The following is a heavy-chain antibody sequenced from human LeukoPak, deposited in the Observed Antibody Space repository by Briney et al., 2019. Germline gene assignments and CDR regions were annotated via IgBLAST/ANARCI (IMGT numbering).Heavy chain of an antibody. Sequence: GGSLRLSCAASGFTFSSYSMNWVRQAPGKGLEWVSSISSSSSYIYYADSVKGRFTISRDNSKNTLYLQMNSLRAEDTAVYYCAKDSDYDSSGPLGYWGQGTLVTVSS. CDR1: GFTFSSYS. CDR2: ISSSSSYI. V-gene: IGHV3-21*04. CDR3: AKDSDYDSSGPLGY. D-gene: IGHD3-22*01. J-gene: IGHJ4*02.